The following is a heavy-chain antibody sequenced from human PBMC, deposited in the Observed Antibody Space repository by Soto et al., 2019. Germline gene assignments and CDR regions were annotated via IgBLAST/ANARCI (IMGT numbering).Heavy chain of an antibody. CDR2: ISAYNGNT. D-gene: IGHD5-12*01. Sequence: ASVKVSCKASGYTFTSYGISWVRQAPGQGLEWMGWISAYNGNTNYAQKLQGRVTMTTDTSTSTAYMELRSLGSDDTAVYYCARDYDYDYYYYGMDVWGQGTTVTVSS. V-gene: IGHV1-18*01. CDR3: ARDYDYDYYYYGMDV. J-gene: IGHJ6*02. CDR1: GYTFTSYG.